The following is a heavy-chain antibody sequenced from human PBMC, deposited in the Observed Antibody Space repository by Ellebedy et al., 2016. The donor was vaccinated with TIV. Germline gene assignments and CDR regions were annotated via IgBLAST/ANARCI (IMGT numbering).Heavy chain of an antibody. Sequence: GGSLRLXXAASGFTFSSYWMHWVRQAPGKGLEWVANIKEDGSEKHYVGSVEGRFTISRDNVKHSLYLQMNSLRAEDTAMYYCARDKFSSSTGGSKFNYWGQGTLVTVSS. J-gene: IGHJ4*02. CDR3: ARDKFSSSTGGSKFNY. V-gene: IGHV3-7*01. D-gene: IGHD6-6*01. CDR2: IKEDGSEK. CDR1: GFTFSSYW.